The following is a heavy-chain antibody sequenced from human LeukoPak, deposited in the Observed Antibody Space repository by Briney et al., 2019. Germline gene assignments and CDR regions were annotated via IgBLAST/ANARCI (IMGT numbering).Heavy chain of an antibody. Sequence: PGGSLRLSCAASGFTFRTYWMSWVRQAPGKGLEWVANIKQDGNEKYYVDSVKGRFTISRDNSKNTLYLQMNSLRAEDTAVYYCARDGGGSEIWGHFDFYYMDVWGKGTTVTVSS. D-gene: IGHD3-16*01. CDR1: GFTFRTYW. CDR3: ARDGGGSEIWGHFDFYYMDV. V-gene: IGHV3-7*01. J-gene: IGHJ6*03. CDR2: IKQDGNEK.